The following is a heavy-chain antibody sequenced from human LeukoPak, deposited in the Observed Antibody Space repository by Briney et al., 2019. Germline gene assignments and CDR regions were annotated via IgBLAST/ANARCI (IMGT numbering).Heavy chain of an antibody. V-gene: IGHV1-18*01. D-gene: IGHD3-9*01. Sequence: ASVKGSCKASGYTFSRYGISWVRQAPGQGLEWMGWISAHNGNTNYAQKFQGRVAMTTDTSTSTAYMELRSLRSDDTAVYYCARQSMTGNERGDDAFDIWGQGTMVTVSS. CDR1: GYTFSRYG. CDR3: ARQSMTGNERGDDAFDI. J-gene: IGHJ3*02. CDR2: ISAHNGNT.